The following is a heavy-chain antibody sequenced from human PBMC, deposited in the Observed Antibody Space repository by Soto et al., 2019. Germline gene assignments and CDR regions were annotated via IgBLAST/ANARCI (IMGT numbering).Heavy chain of an antibody. V-gene: IGHV4-4*02. CDR3: ARHVGVPGTRGFDY. J-gene: IGHJ4*02. CDR2: IYRSGTT. D-gene: IGHD6-19*01. Sequence: QVQLQESGPGLVKPSGTLSLACAVFGASISDDNWWSWVRQPPGKGLEWIGEIYRSGTTNYNSSLESRVTISMDKSRNQISLKLSSVAAADSAIYYCARHVGVPGTRGFDYWGQGTLVTLSS. CDR1: GASISDDNW.